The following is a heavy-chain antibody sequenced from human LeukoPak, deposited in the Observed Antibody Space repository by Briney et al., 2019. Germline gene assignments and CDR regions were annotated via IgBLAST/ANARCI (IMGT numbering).Heavy chain of an antibody. V-gene: IGHV4-34*01. CDR1: GGSFSGYY. J-gene: IGHJ4*02. Sequence: PSETLSLTCAVYGGSFSGYYWSWIRQPPGKGLEWIGEINHSGSTNYNPSLKSRVTISVDTSKNQFSLKLSSVTAADTAVYYCARGLYYYDSSGYPGHWGQGTLVTVSS. D-gene: IGHD3-22*01. CDR3: ARGLYYYDSSGYPGH. CDR2: INHSGST.